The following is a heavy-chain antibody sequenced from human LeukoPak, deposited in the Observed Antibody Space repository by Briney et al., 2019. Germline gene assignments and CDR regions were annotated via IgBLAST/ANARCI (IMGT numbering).Heavy chain of an antibody. CDR3: AGAFC. CDR1: GFTFSRQW. D-gene: IGHD3-16*01. J-gene: IGHJ4*02. Sequence: GGSLRLSCAASGFTFSRQWMSWVREAPGKGLEWVANIKEHGREKFYVDSVKGRFTISRDNAKNSLYLQVDSLRAEDTAVYYCAGAFCWGQGTLVTVSS. V-gene: IGHV3-7*01. CDR2: IKEHGREK.